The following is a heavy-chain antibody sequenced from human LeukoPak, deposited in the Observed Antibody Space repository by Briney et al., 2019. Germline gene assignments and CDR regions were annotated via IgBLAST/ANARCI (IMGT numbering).Heavy chain of an antibody. CDR3: ARGYGSYADY. CDR2: INSDGSST. J-gene: IGHJ4*02. Sequence: GGSLRLSCAASGFTFSNYWMHWVRQAPGKGLVWVSRINSDGSSTSYADSVKGRFTISRDNAENTLYLQMSSLRAEDTAVYYCARGYGSYADYWGQGTLVTVSS. D-gene: IGHD1-26*01. CDR1: GFTFSNYW. V-gene: IGHV3-74*01.